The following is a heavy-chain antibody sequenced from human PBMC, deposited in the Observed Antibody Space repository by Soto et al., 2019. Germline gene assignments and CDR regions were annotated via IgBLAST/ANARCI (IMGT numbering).Heavy chain of an antibody. V-gene: IGHV3-53*02. CDR2: IYSDGGT. D-gene: IGHD3-10*01. Sequence: EVQLVETGGGLIQPGGSLRLSCAVSGLTVSSNYISWVRQAPGKGLEWVSVIYSDGGTYYADSVKGRFTISKDNSKNTLYLQMSRLRAEDTAMYYCASMVRGAPVGFWGQGTLVTVSS. J-gene: IGHJ4*02. CDR3: ASMVRGAPVGF. CDR1: GLTVSSNY.